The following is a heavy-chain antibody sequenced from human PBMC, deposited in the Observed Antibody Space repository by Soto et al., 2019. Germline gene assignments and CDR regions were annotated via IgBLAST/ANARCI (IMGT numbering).Heavy chain of an antibody. CDR2: INHSGST. CDR1: GGSFSGYY. J-gene: IGHJ3*02. Sequence: SETLSLTCAVYGGSFSGYYWSWIRQPPGKGLEWIGEINHSGSTNYNPSLKSRVTISVDTSKNQFSLKLSSVTAADTAVYYCARGRHSSSAFDIWGQGTMVTVSS. V-gene: IGHV4-34*01. D-gene: IGHD6-19*01. CDR3: ARGRHSSSAFDI.